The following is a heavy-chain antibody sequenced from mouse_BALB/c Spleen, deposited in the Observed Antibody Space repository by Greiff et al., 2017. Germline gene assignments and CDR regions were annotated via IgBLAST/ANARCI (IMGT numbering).Heavy chain of an antibody. CDR1: GYSFTSYY. D-gene: IGHD1-1*01. Sequence: QVQLKESGPELVKPGASVKISCKASGYSFTSYYIHWVKQRPGQGLEWIGWIFPGSGNTKYNEKFKGKATLTADTSSSTAYMQLSSLTSEDSAVYFCARSGITTGNDYWGQGTTLTVSS. V-gene: IGHV1-66*01. J-gene: IGHJ2*01. CDR3: ARSGITTGNDY. CDR2: IFPGSGNT.